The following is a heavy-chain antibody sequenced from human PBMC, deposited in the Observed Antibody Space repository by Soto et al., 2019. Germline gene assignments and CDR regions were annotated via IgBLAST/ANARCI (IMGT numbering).Heavy chain of an antibody. J-gene: IGHJ5*02. CDR2: ISAYDGST. Sequence: QVQLVQSGAEVKKPGASVKVSCKASGYSFTSNAITWVRQAPGQGLEWMGRISAYDGSTNYAQKFQGRATMTTDASTSTAYLEVGSLTSDDTAVYYCARVWGSYRAPSGGAGLDPWGQGTLVTVSS. CDR3: ARVWGSYRAPSGGAGLDP. CDR1: GYSFTSNA. V-gene: IGHV1-18*04. D-gene: IGHD3-16*02.